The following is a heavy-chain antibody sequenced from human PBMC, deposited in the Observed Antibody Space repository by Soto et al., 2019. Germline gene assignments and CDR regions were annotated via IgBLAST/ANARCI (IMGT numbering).Heavy chain of an antibody. CDR3: ARGNDILTGYYPAGGDMDV. D-gene: IGHD3-9*01. J-gene: IGHJ6*02. CDR2: IIPIFGTA. Sequence: SVKVSCKASGGTFSSYAISWVRQAPGQGLEWMGGIIPIFGTANYAQKFQGRVTITADKSTSTAYMELSSLRSEDTAVYYCARGNDILTGYYPAGGDMDVWGQGTTVTVS. CDR1: GGTFSSYA. V-gene: IGHV1-69*06.